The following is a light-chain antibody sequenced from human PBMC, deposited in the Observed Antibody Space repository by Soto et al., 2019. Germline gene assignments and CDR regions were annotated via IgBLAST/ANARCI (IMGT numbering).Light chain of an antibody. CDR1: QSVGGD. Sequence: EIVLTQSPATLSLSPRERATLSCRTSQSVGGDLAWFQQTPGQTPRLLIYDASNRATGIPARFSGSGSGTDFTLTISSLEPEDFAVYYCQQRSSWPLTFGGGTKVEIK. V-gene: IGKV3-11*01. CDR2: DAS. CDR3: QQRSSWPLT. J-gene: IGKJ4*01.